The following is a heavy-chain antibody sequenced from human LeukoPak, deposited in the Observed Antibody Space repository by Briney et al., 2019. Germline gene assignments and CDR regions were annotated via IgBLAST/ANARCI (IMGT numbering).Heavy chain of an antibody. J-gene: IGHJ4*02. Sequence: SETLSLTCTVSGGSISSYYWSWIRQPPGKGLEWIGYIYYSGSTNYNPSLKSRVTISVDTSKNQFSLKLSSVTAADTAVYYCARVEMSGSCPGNYWGQGTLVTVSS. CDR2: IYYSGST. CDR1: GGSISSYY. CDR3: ARVEMSGSCPGNY. V-gene: IGHV4-59*01. D-gene: IGHD3-3*01.